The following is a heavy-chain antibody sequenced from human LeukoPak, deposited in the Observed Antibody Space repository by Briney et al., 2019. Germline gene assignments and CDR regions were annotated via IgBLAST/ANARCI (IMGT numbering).Heavy chain of an antibody. V-gene: IGHV3-21*01. CDR1: GFDFSTYA. J-gene: IGHJ4*02. CDR3: ARRNIGLGYYRFDY. Sequence: GGSLRLSCAASGFDFSTYAINWVRQAPGKGLEWVSSISTMSNYIFYGDSVKGRFTISRDNAKNSVYLQMTSLRPEDTAVYYCARRNIGLGYYRFDYWGQGTLVTVSS. D-gene: IGHD2-15*01. CDR2: ISTMSNYI.